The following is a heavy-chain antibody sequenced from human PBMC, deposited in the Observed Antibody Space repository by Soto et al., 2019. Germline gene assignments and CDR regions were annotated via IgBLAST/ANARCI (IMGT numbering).Heavy chain of an antibody. CDR1: GDSVSTNSAA. J-gene: IGHJ6*02. V-gene: IGHV6-1*01. Sequence: SQTLSLTSAVSGDSVSTNSAAWNWIRQSPSRGLEWLGRTYYSSKWYNDYPVSVKSRITINPDTSKNQFYLQLNSVTPEDTAVYYCARELDGQLAYGMDVWGQVTTVTVSS. CDR3: ARELDGQLAYGMDV. CDR2: TYYSSKWYN. D-gene: IGHD1-1*01.